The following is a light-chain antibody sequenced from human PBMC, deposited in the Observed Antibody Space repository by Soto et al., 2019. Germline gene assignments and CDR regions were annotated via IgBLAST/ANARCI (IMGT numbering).Light chain of an antibody. CDR3: QKYDSAPLT. Sequence: DIKVTQSPSSLSASVGDRVTITCRASQGISNYLAWYQQRPGKVPKLLIYAASTLQSGVPSRFSASGSGTDFTLTISSLQPEDVATYFCQKYDSAPLTFGQGTKVEIK. J-gene: IGKJ1*01. V-gene: IGKV1-27*01. CDR1: QGISNY. CDR2: AAS.